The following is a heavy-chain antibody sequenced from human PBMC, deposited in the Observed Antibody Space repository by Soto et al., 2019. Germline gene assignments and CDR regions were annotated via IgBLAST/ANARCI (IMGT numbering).Heavy chain of an antibody. CDR2: IYYSGST. J-gene: IGHJ6*02. CDR1: GGSISSGGYY. Sequence: QVQLQESGPGLVKPSQTLSLTCTVSGGSISSGGYYWSWIRQHPGKGLEWIGYIYYSGSTYYNPSLKSRVTISVDTSKNQFSLKLSSVTAADTAVYYCARWRSSTSPRDYYYYYGMDVWGQGTTVTVSS. D-gene: IGHD2-2*01. CDR3: ARWRSSTSPRDYYYYYGMDV. V-gene: IGHV4-31*03.